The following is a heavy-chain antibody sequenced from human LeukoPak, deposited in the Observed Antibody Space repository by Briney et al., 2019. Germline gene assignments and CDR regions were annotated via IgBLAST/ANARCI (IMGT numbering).Heavy chain of an antibody. CDR1: GYTFTGYY. CDR2: INPNSGGT. CDR3: AREDSIAAAGSNWFDP. V-gene: IGHV1-2*02. Sequence: ASVKVSCKASGYTFTGYYMHWVRQAPGQGLEWMGWINPNSGGTNYAQKFQGRVTMTRDTSISTAYMELSRLRSDDTAVYYCAREDSIAAAGSNWFDPWGQGTLVTVSS. D-gene: IGHD6-13*01. J-gene: IGHJ5*02.